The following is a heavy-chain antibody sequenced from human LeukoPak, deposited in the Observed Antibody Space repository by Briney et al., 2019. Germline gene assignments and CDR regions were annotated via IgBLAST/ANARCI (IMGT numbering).Heavy chain of an antibody. Sequence: SETLSLTCTVSGGSISSYYWSWIRQPPGKGLEWIGYIYYSGSTNYNPSLKSRVTISVDTSKNQFSLKLSSVTAADTAVYYCAIEEDPLGGYYCGMDVWGQGTTVTVSS. J-gene: IGHJ6*02. CDR1: GGSISSYY. CDR3: AIEEDPLGGYYCGMDV. V-gene: IGHV4-59*01. CDR2: IYYSGST.